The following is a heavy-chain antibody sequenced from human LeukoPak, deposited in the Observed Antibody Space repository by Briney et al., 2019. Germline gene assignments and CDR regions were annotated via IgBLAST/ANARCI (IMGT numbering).Heavy chain of an antibody. J-gene: IGHJ4*02. Sequence: SSETLSLTCTVSGYSISSGYYWGWIRQPPGKGLEWIGSIYHSGRTFYNPSLKSRVTISVDTSKNQFSLKLTSVTAADTAVYYCATDHPRYCSGGSCSSFDYWGQGTLVTVSS. D-gene: IGHD2-15*01. CDR2: IYHSGRT. CDR3: ATDHPRYCSGGSCSSFDY. V-gene: IGHV4-38-2*02. CDR1: GYSISSGYY.